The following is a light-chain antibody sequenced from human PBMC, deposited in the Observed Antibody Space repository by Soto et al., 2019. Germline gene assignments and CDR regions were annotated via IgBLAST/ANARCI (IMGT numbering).Light chain of an antibody. CDR3: ILYMGSGIGV. CDR2: NTN. V-gene: IGLV8-61*01. Sequence: QAVVTQEPSFSVSPGGTVTLTCGLSSGSVSTVYYPTWYQQTPGQAPRTLIYNTNTRSSGVPDRFSGSILENKAALTITGAQADDESDYYCILYMGSGIGVFGGGTKLTVL. CDR1: SGSVSTVYY. J-gene: IGLJ3*02.